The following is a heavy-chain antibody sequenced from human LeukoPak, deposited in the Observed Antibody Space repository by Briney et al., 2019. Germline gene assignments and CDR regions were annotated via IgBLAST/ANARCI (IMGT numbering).Heavy chain of an antibody. CDR2: VDPEDGET. Sequence: ASVKVSCKASGYTFTDYYMHWVQPAPGKGLEWVGRVDPEDGETIYAEKFQGRVTITADTSTDTAYMELSSLRSEDTAVYYCAAGRAAPDYYYYMDVWGKGTTVTVSS. CDR3: AAGRAAPDYYYYMDV. V-gene: IGHV1-69-2*01. J-gene: IGHJ6*03. D-gene: IGHD6-6*01. CDR1: GYTFTDYY.